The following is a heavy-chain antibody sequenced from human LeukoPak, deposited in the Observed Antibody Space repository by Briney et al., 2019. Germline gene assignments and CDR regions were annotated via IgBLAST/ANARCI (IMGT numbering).Heavy chain of an antibody. CDR2: IKEDGREK. CDR1: GFAFSSYW. V-gene: IGHV3-7*01. J-gene: IGHJ3*02. Sequence: PGGSLRLSCAASGFAFSSYWMSWVRRAPGKGLEWVANIKEDGREKYYVDSVEGRFTISRDNAKNSLYLQMNSLRAEDTAVYYCARDTDNYGAGTDAFDSWGQGTMVTVSS. CDR3: ARDTDNYGAGTDAFDS. D-gene: IGHD4/OR15-4a*01.